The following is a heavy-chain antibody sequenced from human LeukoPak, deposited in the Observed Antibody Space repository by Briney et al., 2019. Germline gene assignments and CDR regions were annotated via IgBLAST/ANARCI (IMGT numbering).Heavy chain of an antibody. CDR3: ARVSWWELLSYYYYYMDV. V-gene: IGHV1-2*02. D-gene: IGHD1-26*01. CDR1: GYTFTEYY. J-gene: IGHJ6*03. Sequence: GASVKVSCKASGYTFTEYYMHWVRQAPGQGLEWMGWINPHSGGTNYAQKFQGRVTMTTDTSTSTAYMELRSLRSDDTAVYYCARVSWWELLSYYYYYMDVWGKGTTVTVSS. CDR2: INPHSGGT.